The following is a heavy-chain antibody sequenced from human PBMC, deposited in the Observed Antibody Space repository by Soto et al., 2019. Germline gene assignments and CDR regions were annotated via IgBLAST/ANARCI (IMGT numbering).Heavy chain of an antibody. CDR2: MNPNSGNT. J-gene: IGHJ5*02. CDR3: ARERSAAGTGWFDP. D-gene: IGHD6-13*01. Sequence: ASVNVSCTASGYTFTSYDINWVRQATGQGLEWMGWMNPNSGNTGYAQKFQARVTMTRNTSISTAYMELSSLRSEDTAVYYCARERSAAGTGWFDPWGQGTLVTVSS. CDR1: GYTFTSYD. V-gene: IGHV1-8*01.